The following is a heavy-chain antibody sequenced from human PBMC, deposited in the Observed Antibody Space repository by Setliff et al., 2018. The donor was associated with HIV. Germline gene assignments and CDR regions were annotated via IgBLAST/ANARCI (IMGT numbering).Heavy chain of an antibody. CDR2: MYYSGST. Sequence: PSKTLSLTCTVSNGSISSHYWSWIRQPPGKGLEWIGNMYYSGSTNYNPSLKSRVTISVDRSQNHFSLKLSSVTAADTAVYYCAREVDYYDSSRYLVLYYFDSWGQGTLVTVSS. CDR3: AREVDYYDSSRYLVLYYFDS. CDR1: NGSISSHY. J-gene: IGHJ4*02. D-gene: IGHD3-22*01. V-gene: IGHV4-59*11.